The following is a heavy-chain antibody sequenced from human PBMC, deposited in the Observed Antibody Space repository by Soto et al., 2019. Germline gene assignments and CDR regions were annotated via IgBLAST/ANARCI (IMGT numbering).Heavy chain of an antibody. CDR1: GFTVSSNY. D-gene: IGHD3-10*01. Sequence: GGSLRLSCAASGFTVSSNYMSWVRQAPGKGLEWVSVIYSGGSTYYADSVKGRFTISRDNSKNTLYLQMNSLRAEDTAVYYCARWGVIAPRYLYYYYYGMDVWGQGTTVTVSS. V-gene: IGHV3-53*01. J-gene: IGHJ6*02. CDR2: IYSGGST. CDR3: ARWGVIAPRYLYYYYYGMDV.